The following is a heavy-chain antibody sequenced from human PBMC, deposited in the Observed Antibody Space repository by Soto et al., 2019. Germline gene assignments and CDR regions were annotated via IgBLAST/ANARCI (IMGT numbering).Heavy chain of an antibody. Sequence: QVQLAQSGAEVKKPGASVKVSCKASGYTFTSYAMHWVRQAPGQRLEWMGWINAGNGNTKYSQKFQGRVTITRDTSASTAYMELSSLRSEDTAVYYCARMTMTTEVPLDYWGQGTLVTVSS. J-gene: IGHJ4*02. D-gene: IGHD4-17*01. CDR2: INAGNGNT. V-gene: IGHV1-3*01. CDR3: ARMTMTTEVPLDY. CDR1: GYTFTSYA.